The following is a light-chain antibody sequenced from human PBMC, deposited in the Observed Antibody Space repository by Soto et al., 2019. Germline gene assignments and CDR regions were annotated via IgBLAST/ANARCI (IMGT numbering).Light chain of an antibody. CDR3: GTWDDRLDGNYV. CDR2: GDS. Sequence: QSVLTQPPSVSGAPGQRVTISCTGSGSNIGAGYDVHWYQHRPGTAPKLLVFGDSHRPSGVPDRFSGSKSGTSATLVITGLQTGDEADYYCGTWDDRLDGNYVFGTGTKLTVL. J-gene: IGLJ1*01. V-gene: IGLV1-40*01. CDR1: GSNIGAGYD.